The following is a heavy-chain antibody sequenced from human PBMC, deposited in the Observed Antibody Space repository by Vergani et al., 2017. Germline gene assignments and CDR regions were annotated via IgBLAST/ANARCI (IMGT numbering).Heavy chain of an antibody. CDR2: ISRSSSTI. D-gene: IGHD1-7*01. V-gene: IGHV3-48*04. Sequence: EVQLVESGGGLVQPGGSLRLSCAASGSTFSSYAMNWVRQAPGKGLEWVSYISRSSSTIYYADSVKGRFTISRDNAKNSLYLQMDSLRADDTALYYCVKEITATTSYLYYYYMDVWGKGTTVTVSS. CDR3: VKEITATTSYLYYYYMDV. CDR1: GSTFSSYA. J-gene: IGHJ6*03.